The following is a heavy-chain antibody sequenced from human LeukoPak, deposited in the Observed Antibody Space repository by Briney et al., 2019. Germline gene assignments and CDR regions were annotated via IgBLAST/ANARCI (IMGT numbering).Heavy chain of an antibody. CDR2: IYYSGST. Sequence: SGTLSLTCTVSGCSISSYYLSWIRQPPGKGLEWIGFIYYSGSTNYNPSLKSRVTISVDTSKNQFSLKLSSVTAADTAVYHCARHRKVGARRRAVGAFDIWGQGTMVTVSS. CDR3: ARHRKVGARRRAVGAFDI. J-gene: IGHJ3*02. D-gene: IGHD1-26*01. V-gene: IGHV4-59*08. CDR1: GCSISSYY.